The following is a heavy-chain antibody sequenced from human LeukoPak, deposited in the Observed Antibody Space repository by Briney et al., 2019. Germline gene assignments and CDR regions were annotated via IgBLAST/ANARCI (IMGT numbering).Heavy chain of an antibody. Sequence: GGSLRLSCAASGFTFSSYAMSWVRQAPGKGLEGGSAISGSGGSTYYADSVKGRFTISRDNSKNTLYLQMNSLRAEDTAVYYCAKDQTGCSSTSCYYYGMDVWGQGTTVTVSS. D-gene: IGHD2-2*01. V-gene: IGHV3-23*01. CDR1: GFTFSSYA. CDR3: AKDQTGCSSTSCYYYGMDV. J-gene: IGHJ6*02. CDR2: ISGSGGST.